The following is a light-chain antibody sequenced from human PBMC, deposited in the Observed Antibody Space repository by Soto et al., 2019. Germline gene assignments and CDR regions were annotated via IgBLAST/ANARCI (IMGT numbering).Light chain of an antibody. CDR3: QQYGSSSWT. CDR2: GAS. CDR1: QSLSSSY. V-gene: IGKV3-20*01. J-gene: IGKJ1*01. Sequence: TLSLKPVARATLSGRPSQSLSSSYLAWYQHKPGQAPGLLIYGASSRATGIPDRFSGSGSGTDFTLSISRLEPEDFAVYYCQQYGSSSWTFGQG.